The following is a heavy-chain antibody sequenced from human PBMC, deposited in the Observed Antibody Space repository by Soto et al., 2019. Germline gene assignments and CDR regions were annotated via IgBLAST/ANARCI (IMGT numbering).Heavy chain of an antibody. CDR1: GGDFRSYA. D-gene: IGHD1-1*01. CDR2: IIPLFGGP. Sequence: QVQLVQSGAEVKKPGSSVTVSCRASGGDFRSYAVNWVRQAPGQGLEWMGGIIPLFGGPNYAEKFKDRLTISADDSTGTVNMELRGLTSDDTATYYWATITTISCFKWFDPWGQGTLVTVSS. J-gene: IGHJ5*02. CDR3: ATITTISCFKWFDP. V-gene: IGHV1-69*01.